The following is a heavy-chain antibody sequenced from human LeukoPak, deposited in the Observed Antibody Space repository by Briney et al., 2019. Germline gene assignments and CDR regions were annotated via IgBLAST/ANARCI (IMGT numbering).Heavy chain of an antibody. D-gene: IGHD4-17*01. CDR2: IYYSGST. Sequence: SETLSLTCTVSGGSISSYYWSWIRQPPGKGLEWIGYIYYSGSTNYNPSLKSRVTTSVDTSKNQFSLKLSSVTAADTAVYYCARMDYGDPFDYWGQGTLVTVSS. J-gene: IGHJ4*02. V-gene: IGHV4-59*01. CDR1: GGSISSYY. CDR3: ARMDYGDPFDY.